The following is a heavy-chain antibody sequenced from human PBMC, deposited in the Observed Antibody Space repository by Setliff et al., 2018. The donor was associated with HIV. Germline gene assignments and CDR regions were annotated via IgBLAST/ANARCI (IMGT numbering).Heavy chain of an antibody. Sequence: PSETLSLTCNVSGASFSSGGYYWSWISQHPGQGLGWTGYMSYSGSTFYKSSLKSRVTMSIDTSKNQFSLMLSPVTAADTAVYYFARATYTLQFLKCSPDSSLYYYYMDVWGKGTTVTVSS. CDR2: MSYSGST. D-gene: IGHD3-3*01. V-gene: IGHV4-31*03. CDR3: ARATYTLQFLKCSPDSSLYYYYMDV. J-gene: IGHJ6*03. CDR1: GASFSSGGYY.